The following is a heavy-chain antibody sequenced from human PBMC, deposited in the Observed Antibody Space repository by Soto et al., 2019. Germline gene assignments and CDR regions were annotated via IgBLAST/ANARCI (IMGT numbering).Heavy chain of an antibody. CDR2: ISSNGGTT. CDR1: GFTFSSYD. D-gene: IGHD1-7*01. V-gene: IGHV3-64*01. CDR3: VRRVSGNYDY. Sequence: EVQLAESGGGMVQPGGSLRLSCVASGFTFSSYDMHWVRQAPGKGLEYVSSISSNGGTTYYGNSVKGRFTISRENSKNTPYLQMGSLRAADMSVYYCVRRVSGNYDYWGQGTLVSVSS. J-gene: IGHJ4*02.